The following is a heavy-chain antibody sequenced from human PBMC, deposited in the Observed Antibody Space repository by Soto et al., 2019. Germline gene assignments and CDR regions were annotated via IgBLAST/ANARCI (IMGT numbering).Heavy chain of an antibody. CDR2: ISESGGST. CDR1: GFSFSDYA. Sequence: GSLRLSCAASGFSFSDYALSWVRQAPGKGLEWVSVISESGGSTHYADSVRGRFTVSRDNSKNSLSLRMNSLRDEDTAVYFCAKRRPYSSGWYSPIFDSWGQGA. D-gene: IGHD6-13*01. J-gene: IGHJ4*02. V-gene: IGHV3-23*01. CDR3: AKRRPYSSGWYSPIFDS.